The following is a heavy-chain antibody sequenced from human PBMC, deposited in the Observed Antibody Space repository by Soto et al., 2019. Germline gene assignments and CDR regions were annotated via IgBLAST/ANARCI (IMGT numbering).Heavy chain of an antibody. V-gene: IGHV1-69*13. CDR2: IIPIFGTA. CDR3: ARGLWYDSSGSEGYFQH. CDR1: GGTFSSYA. J-gene: IGHJ1*01. Sequence: RASVKVSCKASGGTFSSYAISWVRQAPGQGLEWMGGIIPIFGTANYAQKFQGRVTITADESTSTAYMEPSSLRSEDTAVYYCARGLWYDSSGSEGYFQHWGQGTLVTVSS. D-gene: IGHD3-22*01.